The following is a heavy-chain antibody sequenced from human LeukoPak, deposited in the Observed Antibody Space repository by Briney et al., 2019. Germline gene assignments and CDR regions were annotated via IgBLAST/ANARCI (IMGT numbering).Heavy chain of an antibody. CDR3: ARVTYYYDSSGYYYCYFDY. CDR2: LYNSRRT. Sequence: SETLSLTCTVSGGSISSDLYYWNWIRRPAGKGLEWIGSLYNSRRTNFKPSLKSPVTISADTSKNQFSLKLSSVTAADTAVYYCARVTYYYDSSGYYYCYFDYWGQGTLVTVSS. CDR1: GGSISSDLYY. J-gene: IGHJ4*02. V-gene: IGHV4-61*02. D-gene: IGHD3-22*01.